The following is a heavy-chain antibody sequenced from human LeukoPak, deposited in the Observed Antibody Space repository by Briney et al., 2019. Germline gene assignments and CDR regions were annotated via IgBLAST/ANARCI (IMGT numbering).Heavy chain of an antibody. Sequence: GGSLRLSCAASGFTFSSYAMHWVRQAPGKGLEWVAVISYDGSNKYYADSVKGRFTISRDNSKNTLYLQMNSLRAEDTAVYDCAKVLPRRTRIDYWGQGTLVTVSS. J-gene: IGHJ4*02. CDR1: GFTFSSYA. V-gene: IGHV3-30-3*01. CDR2: ISYDGSNK. CDR3: AKVLPRRTRIDY.